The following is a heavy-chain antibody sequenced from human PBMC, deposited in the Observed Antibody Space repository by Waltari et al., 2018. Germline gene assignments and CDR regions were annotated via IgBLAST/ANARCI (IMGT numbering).Heavy chain of an antibody. J-gene: IGHJ4*02. CDR1: GGSISSHY. CDR2: IYYSGST. Sequence: QVQLQESGPGLVKPSETLSLTCTVSGGSISSHYWSWIRQPPGKGLEWIGYIYYSGSTNYNPSLKSRVTISVDTSKNQFSLKLSSVTAADTAVYYCATLRGAYGFAVYWGQGTLVTVSS. D-gene: IGHD2-21*01. V-gene: IGHV4-59*08. CDR3: ATLRGAYGFAVY.